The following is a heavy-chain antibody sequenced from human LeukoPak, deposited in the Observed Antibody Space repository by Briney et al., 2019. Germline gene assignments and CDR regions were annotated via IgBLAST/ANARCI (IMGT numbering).Heavy chain of an antibody. D-gene: IGHD3-9*01. CDR1: GYTFTGYY. V-gene: IGHV1-2*02. CDR3: ARDRVSGYDILTGYDY. Sequence: ASVKVSCKASGYTFTGYYMHWVRQAPGQGLEWMGWINPNSGGTNYAQKFQGRVTMTRDTSISTAYMELSRLKSDDTAVYYCARDRVSGYDILTGYDYWGQGTLVTASS. CDR2: INPNSGGT. J-gene: IGHJ4*02.